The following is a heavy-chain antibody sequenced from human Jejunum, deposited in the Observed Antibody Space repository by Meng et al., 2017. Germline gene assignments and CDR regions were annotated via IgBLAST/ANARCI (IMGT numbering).Heavy chain of an antibody. D-gene: IGHD7-27*01. Sequence: GGSLRLSCAASGFTFSSYWMHWVRQVPGKGLVWVSRISTDGRSTNYADSVKGRFTVSRDNAKNTLYLQMNSLRAEDTAVYYCARARSENWGRFEYWGHGTLVTVSS. CDR1: GFTFSSYW. J-gene: IGHJ4*01. CDR3: ARARSENWGRFEY. CDR2: ISTDGRST. V-gene: IGHV3-74*01.